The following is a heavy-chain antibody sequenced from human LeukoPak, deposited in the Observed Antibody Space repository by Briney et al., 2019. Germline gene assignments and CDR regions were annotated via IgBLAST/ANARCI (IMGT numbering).Heavy chain of an antibody. CDR3: AKDGILRLPR. J-gene: IGHJ4*02. Sequence: GGSLRLSCAASGFSFSSYSMNWVRQAPGKGLEWVSSISSTSRSSYIFYAESVKGRFTISRDNTKNSLFLQMNSLRAEDTAVYYCAKDGILRLPRWGQGTLVTVSS. D-gene: IGHD2/OR15-2a*01. V-gene: IGHV3-21*04. CDR2: ISSTSRSSYI. CDR1: GFSFSSYS.